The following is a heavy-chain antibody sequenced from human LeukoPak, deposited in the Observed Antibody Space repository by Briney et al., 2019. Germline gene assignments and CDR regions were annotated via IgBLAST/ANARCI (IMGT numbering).Heavy chain of an antibody. V-gene: IGHV3-21*01. CDR1: GFNFSSYS. CDR2: ISSSSSYI. Sequence: GGSLRLSCAASGFNFSSYSMNWVRQAPGKGLEGVSSISSSSSYIYYADSVKGRFTISIDNAKKSLYLQMNSLRAEDTAVYYCAKDLSYGQDYYYMDVWGKGTTVPISS. CDR3: AKDLSYGQDYYYMDV. D-gene: IGHD5-18*01. J-gene: IGHJ6*03.